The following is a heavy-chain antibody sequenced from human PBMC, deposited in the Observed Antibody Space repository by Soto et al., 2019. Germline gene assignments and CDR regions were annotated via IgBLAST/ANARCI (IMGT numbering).Heavy chain of an antibody. CDR3: ARDPSSFLGRVYGMDV. V-gene: IGHV1-2*02. CDR1: GYSFIGHY. CDR2: VNLNTGGT. Sequence: QVQHVQSGAEVKQPGDSVKVSCKASGYSFIGHYMHWVRRAPGQGLEWMGWVNLNTGGTDYAQEFQGRVTMTTATSIRTVYLEVTRLKFDDTAIYYCARDPSSFLGRVYGMDVWGQGTAVTVSS. J-gene: IGHJ6*02.